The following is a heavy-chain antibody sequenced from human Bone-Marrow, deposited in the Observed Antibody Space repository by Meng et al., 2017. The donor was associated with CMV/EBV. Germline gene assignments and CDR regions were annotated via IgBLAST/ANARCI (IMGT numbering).Heavy chain of an antibody. CDR2: ISWNSGSI. Sequence: GGSLRLSCAASGFTFDDYAMRWVRQAPGKGLEWVSGISWNSGSIGYADSVKGRFTISRDNAKNSLYLQMNSLRAGDTAVYYCARGGSNSLIDYWGQGTRVTVSS. V-gene: IGHV3-9*01. D-gene: IGHD6-13*01. CDR3: ARGGSNSLIDY. CDR1: GFTFDDYA. J-gene: IGHJ4*02.